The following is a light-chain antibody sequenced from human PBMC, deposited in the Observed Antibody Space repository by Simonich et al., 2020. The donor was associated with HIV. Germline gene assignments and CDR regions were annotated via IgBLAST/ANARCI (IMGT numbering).Light chain of an antibody. J-gene: IGKJ1*01. V-gene: IGKV1-NL1*01. CDR1: QGISNS. CDR2: AAS. CDR3: QQYYSTPPWT. Sequence: DIQMTQSPSSLSASVGDRVTITCRASQGISNSLAWYQPKPGKAPKPLLYAASRLERGVPSRFSGSGSGTDYTLTISRLQPEDFASYYCQQYYSTPPWTFGQGTKVEIK.